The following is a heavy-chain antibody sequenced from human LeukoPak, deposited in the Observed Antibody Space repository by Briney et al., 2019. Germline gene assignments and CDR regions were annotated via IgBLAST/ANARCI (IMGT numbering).Heavy chain of an antibody. J-gene: IGHJ6*03. Sequence: SETLSLTCAVSGGSISSSNWWSWVRQPPGKGLEWIGEIYHSGSTNYNPSLKSRVTISVDKSKNQFSLKLSPVTAADTAVYYCARDLGGATSYYYYMDVWGKGTTVTVSS. V-gene: IGHV4-4*02. CDR1: GGSISSSNW. CDR3: ARDLGGATSYYYYMDV. D-gene: IGHD1-26*01. CDR2: IYHSGST.